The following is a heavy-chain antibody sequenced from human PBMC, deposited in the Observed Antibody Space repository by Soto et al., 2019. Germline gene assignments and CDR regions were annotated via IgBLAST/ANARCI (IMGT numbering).Heavy chain of an antibody. Sequence: QVQLVQSGAEEKKPGASVKVSCKASGYTFTSYAMAGVRQAPGQRLEWMGWINAGNGNTKYSEKFQGRVTSTRDTSASTAYMERSSLRSGDTAVYFCARDQRIAFDYWGQGTLVTVSS. V-gene: IGHV1-3*05. CDR2: INAGNGNT. D-gene: IGHD6-25*01. CDR1: GYTFTSYA. CDR3: ARDQRIAFDY. J-gene: IGHJ4*02.